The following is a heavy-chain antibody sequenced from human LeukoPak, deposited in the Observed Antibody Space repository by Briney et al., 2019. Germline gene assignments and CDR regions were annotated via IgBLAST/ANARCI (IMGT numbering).Heavy chain of an antibody. D-gene: IGHD2-15*01. Sequence: GSLRLSCTASGFRFSNYAMNWVRQAPGKGLEWDSSISSSSSYIYYADSVKGRFTISRDNAKNSLYLQMNSLRAEDTAVYYCARGGAARCSGGSCYSGYWGQGTLVTVSS. CDR1: GFRFSNYA. CDR3: ARGGAARCSGGSCYSGY. J-gene: IGHJ4*02. CDR2: ISSSSSYI. V-gene: IGHV3-21*01.